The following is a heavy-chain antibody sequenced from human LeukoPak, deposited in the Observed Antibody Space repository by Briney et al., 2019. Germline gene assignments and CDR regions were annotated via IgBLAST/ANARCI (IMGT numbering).Heavy chain of an antibody. D-gene: IGHD3-16*02. Sequence: GGSLSLSCAASGFTFSSYWMHWVRQAPGKGLVWVSRINTDGSSTSYADSVEGRFTISRDNTKNTLYLQMNSLRAEDTAVYYCARDFLSYPDYWGQGTLVTVSS. J-gene: IGHJ4*02. CDR1: GFTFSSYW. V-gene: IGHV3-74*01. CDR3: ARDFLSYPDY. CDR2: INTDGSST.